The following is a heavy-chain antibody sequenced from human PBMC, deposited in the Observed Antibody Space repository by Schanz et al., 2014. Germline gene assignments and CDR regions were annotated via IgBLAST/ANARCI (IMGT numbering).Heavy chain of an antibody. CDR2: LSGSGAGT. V-gene: IGHV3-23*01. CDR3: AKSYDTSGYSGFDY. J-gene: IGHJ4*02. D-gene: IGHD3-22*01. CDR1: GFTFSNYA. Sequence: EVQLLESGGGLVQPGGSLRLSCAASGFTFSNYAMGWVRQTPGKGLEWVSTLSGSGAGTFYADSVKGRFTISRDNSENTLYLQMNSLRTEDTAVYFCAKSYDTSGYSGFDYWGQGTLVTVSS.